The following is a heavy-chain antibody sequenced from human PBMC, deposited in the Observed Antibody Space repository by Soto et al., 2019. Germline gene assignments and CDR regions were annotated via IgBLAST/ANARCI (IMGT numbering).Heavy chain of an antibody. CDR1: GFTFRSFG. J-gene: IGHJ6*01. D-gene: IGHD6-13*01. CDR3: AKDVGQQLVLNYGMDV. V-gene: IGHV3-30*18. CDR2: VSYDGNHK. Sequence: QVQLVESGGGVIQPGTSLSLSCGSSGFTFRSFGMYWVRQAPGKGLEWVAVVSYDGNHKYYADSVKGRFTVYRDNAKNMLYLQMNSLRGEDTAVYYCAKDVGQQLVLNYGMDVW.